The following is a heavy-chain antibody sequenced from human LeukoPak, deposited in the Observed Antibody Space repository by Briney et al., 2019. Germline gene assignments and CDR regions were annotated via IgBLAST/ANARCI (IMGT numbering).Heavy chain of an antibody. CDR1: GFTFSSYA. Sequence: GGSLRLSCAASGFTFSSYAMTWVRQAPGKGLEWVSVTSGNGGSTYYADSVKGRFTISRDNSKNTLYLQMNSLRAEDTAVYYCAKVKVGAIGPPDYWGQGTLVTVSS. CDR2: TSGNGGST. J-gene: IGHJ4*02. CDR3: AKVKVGAIGPPDY. D-gene: IGHD1-26*01. V-gene: IGHV3-23*01.